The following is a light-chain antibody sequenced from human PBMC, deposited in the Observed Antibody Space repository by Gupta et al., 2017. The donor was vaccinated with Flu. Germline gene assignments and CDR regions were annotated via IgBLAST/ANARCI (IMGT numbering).Light chain of an antibody. J-gene: IGLJ2*01. CDR3: QYYDTGQGGQVV. V-gene: IGLV1-40*01. CDR1: SSNIGAGYD. Sequence: QSVLTQPPSVSGPPGQRVSISCTGSSSNIGAGYDVHWYQQLPGTAPKLLRYVNTNRPSGVPDRFSGATSGASESLGTTGLQAEDEAEYYGQYYDTGQGGQVVGGGGTKLTVL. CDR2: VNT.